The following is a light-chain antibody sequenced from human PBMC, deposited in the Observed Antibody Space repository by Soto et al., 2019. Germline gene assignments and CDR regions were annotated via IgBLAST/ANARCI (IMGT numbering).Light chain of an antibody. CDR1: QSVGRNY. CDR2: GAS. V-gene: IGKV3-20*01. J-gene: IGKJ4*01. Sequence: ETVLTQSPGTLSLSPGERATLSCRASQSVGRNYLAWYRQKRGQAPRLLIHGASSRATGIPDRFSGSGSGTDFTLTISRLEPEDFVVYYCQQYASSPLTFGGGTKVEIK. CDR3: QQYASSPLT.